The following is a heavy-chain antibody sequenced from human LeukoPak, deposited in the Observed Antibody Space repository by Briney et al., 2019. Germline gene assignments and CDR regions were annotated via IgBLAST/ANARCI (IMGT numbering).Heavy chain of an antibody. V-gene: IGHV4-59*08. CDR1: GGSISGYY. Sequence: SETLSLTCTVSGGSISGYYWNWVRQPPGQGLEYIVGVSHSGNAYYNPSLRSRVTISADTSKNQFSLRLSSVTAADTAVYYCARLAIGLPFDYWGQGSLVTVSS. CDR3: ARLAIGLPFDY. CDR2: VSHSGNA. J-gene: IGHJ4*02. D-gene: IGHD5/OR15-5a*01.